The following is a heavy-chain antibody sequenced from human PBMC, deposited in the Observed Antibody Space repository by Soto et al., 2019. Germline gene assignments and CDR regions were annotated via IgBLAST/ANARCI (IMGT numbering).Heavy chain of an antibody. Sequence: GGSLRLSCTASGFSVSDYSVNWVRQAPGKGLEWISYISSTGDLILYADSVKGRFTIARDIAKNSLYLQMDSLRDEDSAVYYGATWAIAVGGEGFWGPGTLVTVSS. CDR3: ATWAIAVGGEGF. CDR1: GFSVSDYS. J-gene: IGHJ4*02. D-gene: IGHD2-21*01. V-gene: IGHV3-48*02. CDR2: ISSTGDLI.